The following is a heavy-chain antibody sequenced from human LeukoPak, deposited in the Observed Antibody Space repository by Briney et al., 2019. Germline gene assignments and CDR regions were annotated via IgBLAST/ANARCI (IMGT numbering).Heavy chain of an antibody. CDR1: GFTFSNYS. V-gene: IGHV3-21*01. D-gene: IGHD2-15*01. CDR3: ARAYCSGGSCFDY. CDR2: ISSSSSYI. J-gene: IGHJ4*02. Sequence: GGSLRLSCAASGFTFSNYSMNWVRQAPGKGLEWVSSISSSSSYIYYADSVKGRFTISRDNAKNSLYLQMNSLRAEDTAVYYCARAYCSGGSCFDYWGQGTLVTVSS.